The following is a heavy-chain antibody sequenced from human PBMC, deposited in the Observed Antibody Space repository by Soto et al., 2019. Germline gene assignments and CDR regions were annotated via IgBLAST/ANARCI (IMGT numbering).Heavy chain of an antibody. CDR2: IYYSGST. CDR1: GGSISSSSYY. J-gene: IGHJ3*02. D-gene: IGHD3-10*01. Sequence: QLQLQESGPGLVKPSETPSLTCTVSGGSISSSSYYWGWIRQPPGKGLEWIGSIYYSGSTYYNPSLKSRVTISVDTSKNQFSLMLSSVTAADTAVYYCARHKFGELFSLGDAFDIWGQGTMVTVSS. CDR3: ARHKFGELFSLGDAFDI. V-gene: IGHV4-39*01.